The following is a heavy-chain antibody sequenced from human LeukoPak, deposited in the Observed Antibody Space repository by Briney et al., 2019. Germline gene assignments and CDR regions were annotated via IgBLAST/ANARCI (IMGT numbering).Heavy chain of an antibody. CDR3: ARDTITMVQGVWAFDI. D-gene: IGHD3-10*01. V-gene: IGHV4-4*07. CDR1: GGSISSYY. Sequence: PSETLSLTCAVSGGSISSYYWSWIQQPAGKGLKCIGSIYTSGSTNYNPSLNSRVTMSVDTSKNQFSLKLSSVTAADTAVYYCARDTITMVQGVWAFDIWGQGTMVTVSS. J-gene: IGHJ3*02. CDR2: IYTSGST.